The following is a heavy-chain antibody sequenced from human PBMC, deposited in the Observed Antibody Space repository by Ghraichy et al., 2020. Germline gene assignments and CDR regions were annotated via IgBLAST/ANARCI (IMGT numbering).Heavy chain of an antibody. CDR2: ISGSGGST. Sequence: GSLRLSCAASGFTFSSYAMSWVRQAPGKGLEWVSAISGSGGSTYYADSVKGRFTISRDNSKNTLYLQMNSLGAEDTAVYYCAIVEGQYDSADYWGQGTLVTVSS. J-gene: IGHJ4*02. CDR3: AIVEGQYDSADY. D-gene: IGHD3-3*01. V-gene: IGHV3-23*01. CDR1: GFTFSSYA.